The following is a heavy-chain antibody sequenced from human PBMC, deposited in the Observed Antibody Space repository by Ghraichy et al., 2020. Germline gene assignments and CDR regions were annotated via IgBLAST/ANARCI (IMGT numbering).Heavy chain of an antibody. CDR2: IQSKTDGGPT. V-gene: IGHV3-15*01. J-gene: IGHJ4*02. Sequence: GGSLRLSCAASGFTFSNAWMSWVRQAPGKGLEWVGRIQSKTDGGPTDYAAPVKDRFIISRDDSKNTLYLDMNSLKTEDTAVYYCSTESWAAAGGHWGQGTLVTVSS. D-gene: IGHD6-13*01. CDR1: GFTFSNAW. CDR3: STESWAAAGGH.